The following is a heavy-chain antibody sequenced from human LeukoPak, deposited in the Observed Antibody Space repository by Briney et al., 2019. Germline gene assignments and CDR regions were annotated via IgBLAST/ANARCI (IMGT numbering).Heavy chain of an antibody. D-gene: IGHD3-10*01. CDR3: ARSITMVRGVIAN. CDR1: GGSISSYY. Sequence: SETLSLTCTVSGGSISSYYWSWIRQPPGKGLEWIGYVYYSGSTNYNPSLKSRVTISVDTSKNQFSLKLSSVTAADTAVYYCARSITMVRGVIANWGQGTLVTVSS. CDR2: VYYSGST. V-gene: IGHV4-59*08. J-gene: IGHJ4*02.